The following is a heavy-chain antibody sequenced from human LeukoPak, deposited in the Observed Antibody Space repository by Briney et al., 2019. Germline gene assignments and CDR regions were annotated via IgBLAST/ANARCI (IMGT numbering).Heavy chain of an antibody. CDR1: GGSTSSNQ. D-gene: IGHD3-10*01. CDR3: ARDSGTTGEVKFDP. V-gene: IGHV4-59*01. Sequence: AETLSLTCTVSGGSTSSNQWSWIRQPPGEGLEWIGNIDYSGSANYNPSLKSRVIISVDTSNNQFSLKLSPVTAADTAVYYCARDSGTTGEVKFDPWGQGTLVTVSS. J-gene: IGHJ5*02. CDR2: IDYSGSA.